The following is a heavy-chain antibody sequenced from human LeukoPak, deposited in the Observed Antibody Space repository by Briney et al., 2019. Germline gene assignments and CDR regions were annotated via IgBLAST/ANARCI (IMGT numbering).Heavy chain of an antibody. J-gene: IGHJ4*02. D-gene: IGHD4-11*01. CDR1: GGSISSGSYY. Sequence: SQTLSLTCTVSGGSISSGSYYWSWIRQPAGKGLEWIGRIYTSGSTNYNPSLKSRVTISVDTSKNQFSLKLSSVTAADTAVYYCARAAKDYSNAYFDYWGQGTLVTVSS. CDR2: IYTSGST. CDR3: ARAAKDYSNAYFDY. V-gene: IGHV4-61*02.